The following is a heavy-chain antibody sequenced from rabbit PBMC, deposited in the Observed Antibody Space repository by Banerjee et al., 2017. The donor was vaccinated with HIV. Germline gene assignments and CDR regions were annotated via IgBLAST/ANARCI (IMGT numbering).Heavy chain of an antibody. CDR3: ARETDYVGRGYAR. CDR1: GFSFSSSQW. J-gene: IGHJ3*01. D-gene: IGHD8-1*01. CDR2: IYAGSSGST. Sequence: QEQLEESGGDLVKPEGSLTLTCTASGFSFSSSQWICWVRQAPGKGLEWIGTIYAGSSGSTYYASWAKGRFTISKTSSTTVTLQMTSLTAADTATYFCARETDYVGRGYARWGQGTLVTVS. V-gene: IGHV1S45*01.